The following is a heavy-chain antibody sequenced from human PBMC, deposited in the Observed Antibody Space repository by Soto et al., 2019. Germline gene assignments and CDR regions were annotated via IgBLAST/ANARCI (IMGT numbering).Heavy chain of an antibody. CDR3: AKDAGITGTRAFDY. D-gene: IGHD1-20*01. CDR2: ISGSGGST. V-gene: IGHV3-23*01. CDR1: GFTFSSYA. J-gene: IGHJ4*02. Sequence: PGGSLRRSCAASGFTFSSYAMSCVRQAPGKGLEWVSAISGSGGSTYYADSVKGRFTISRDNSKNTLYLQMNSLRAEDTAVYYCAKDAGITGTRAFDYWGQGTLVPVSS.